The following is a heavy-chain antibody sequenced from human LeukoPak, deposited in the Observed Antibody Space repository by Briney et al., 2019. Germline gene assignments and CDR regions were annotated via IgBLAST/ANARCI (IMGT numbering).Heavy chain of an antibody. CDR2: ISTYGTTI. CDR3: ARASASPKPFDS. CDR1: GFTFSDSY. Sequence: GGSLRLSCAASGFTFSDSYMSWIRRTPGKGLEWISCISTYGTTIYYADSVKGRFTISRDNAKNSLYLQMNSLRAEDTAVYFCARASASPKPFDSWGQGTLVTVSS. J-gene: IGHJ4*02. V-gene: IGHV3-11*04. D-gene: IGHD3-16*01.